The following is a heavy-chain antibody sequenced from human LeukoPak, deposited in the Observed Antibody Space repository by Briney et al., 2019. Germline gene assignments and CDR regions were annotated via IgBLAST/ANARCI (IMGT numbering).Heavy chain of an antibody. CDR1: GGSFSGYY. Sequence: PSETLSLTCAVYGGSFSGYYWSWIRQPPGKGLEWIGEINHSGSTNYNPSLKSRVTISVDTSKNQFSLKLSSVTAADTAVYYCARVPIVVVVAATQNTNWFDPWGQGTLVTVSS. CDR2: INHSGST. CDR3: ARVPIVVVVAATQNTNWFDP. V-gene: IGHV4-34*01. J-gene: IGHJ5*02. D-gene: IGHD2-15*01.